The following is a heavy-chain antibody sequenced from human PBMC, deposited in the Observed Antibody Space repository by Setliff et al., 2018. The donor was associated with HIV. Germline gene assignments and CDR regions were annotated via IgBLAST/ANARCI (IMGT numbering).Heavy chain of an antibody. CDR1: NGSINDYY. CDR3: ARGPPPTYDILTGYFIAEYFQQ. Sequence: PSETLSLTCSMSNGSINDYYWSWIRQSPGKGLEWIGSTYNSENINYNPSLKSRVTVSVDTSKNQFSLKLSSVTAADTSVYYCARGPPPTYDILTGYFIAEYFQQWGQGTLVTVSS. D-gene: IGHD3-9*01. CDR2: TYNSENI. J-gene: IGHJ1*01. V-gene: IGHV4-59*12.